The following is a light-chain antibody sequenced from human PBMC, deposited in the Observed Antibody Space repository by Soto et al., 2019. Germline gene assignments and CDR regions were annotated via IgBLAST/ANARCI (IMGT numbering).Light chain of an antibody. CDR3: QQDGSSATGT. CDR2: GAS. Sequence: SCRVMKSVSSSQLDWYQQKPGQAPRLLIYGASIRVTGTPDRFSGSGSRTAVTDTSPRSGHDGCTVLYCQQDGSSATGTFGGGTKVDI. CDR1: KSVSSSQ. J-gene: IGKJ4*01. V-gene: IGKV3-20*01.